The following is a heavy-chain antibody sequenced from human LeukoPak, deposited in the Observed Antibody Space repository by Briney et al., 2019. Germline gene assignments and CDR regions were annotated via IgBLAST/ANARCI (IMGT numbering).Heavy chain of an antibody. J-gene: IGHJ4*02. V-gene: IGHV3-48*04. CDR3: ARELRGSYGDHRSDNKYYFDY. CDR2: ISSTSNTV. Sequence: PGGSLRLSCAASGFTFSNYNMNWVRQAPGKGLEWVSYISSTSNTVYYGDSVKGRFTISRDNAKNSLYLQMNSLRAEDTAVYYCARELRGSYGDHRSDNKYYFDYWGQGTLVTVSS. D-gene: IGHD5-18*01. CDR1: GFTFSNYN.